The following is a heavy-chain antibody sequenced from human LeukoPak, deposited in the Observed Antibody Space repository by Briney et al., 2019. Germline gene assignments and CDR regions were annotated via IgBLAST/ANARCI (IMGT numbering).Heavy chain of an antibody. Sequence: GGSLRLSCAASGFTFSNYWMSWVRQAPGKGLEWVANIKEDGSEKYYMDSVKGRFTISRDHTKNSLFLQMNSLRAEDTAVYYCARDGGGYRFYNWFDPWGQGTLVTVSS. J-gene: IGHJ5*02. D-gene: IGHD5-12*01. V-gene: IGHV3-7*01. CDR3: ARDGGGYRFYNWFDP. CDR1: GFTFSNYW. CDR2: IKEDGSEK.